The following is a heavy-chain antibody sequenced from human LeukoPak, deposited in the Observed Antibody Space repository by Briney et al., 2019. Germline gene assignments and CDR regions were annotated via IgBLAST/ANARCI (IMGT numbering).Heavy chain of an antibody. J-gene: IGHJ6*02. D-gene: IGHD2-2*01. CDR2: ISYTGTT. V-gene: IGHV4-59*08. CDR3: ARSPLVVPAAIVRWYYYYGMDV. Sequence: MSSQTLSLTCTVSGGSISTYYWTWIRQPPGKALEWIGYISYTGTTNYNASLKSRVTISVDTSKNQFSLKLSSVTAADTAVYYCARSPLVVPAAIVRWYYYYGMDVWGQGTTVTVSS. CDR1: GGSISTYY.